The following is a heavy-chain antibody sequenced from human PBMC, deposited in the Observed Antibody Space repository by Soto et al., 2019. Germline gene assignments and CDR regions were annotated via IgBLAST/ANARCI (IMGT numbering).Heavy chain of an antibody. CDR3: ARVRRIVLDV. Sequence: SETLSLTCAVYGGSFSGYYWSWIRQPPGKGLEWIGEINHSGSTNYNPSLKSRVTISVDTSKNQFSLKLSSVTAADTAVYYCARVRRIVLDVWGQGTTVTVSS. CDR2: INHSGST. V-gene: IGHV4-34*01. CDR1: GGSFSGYY. J-gene: IGHJ6*02. D-gene: IGHD2-21*01.